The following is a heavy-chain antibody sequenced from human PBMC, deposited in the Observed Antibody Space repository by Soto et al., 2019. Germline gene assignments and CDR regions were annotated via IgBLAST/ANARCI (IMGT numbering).Heavy chain of an antibody. D-gene: IGHD1-26*01. V-gene: IGHV3-23*01. CDR1: GFSFTSYA. CDR3: AKDRGIVGATCFDY. J-gene: IGHJ4*02. CDR2: VSGSGGNT. Sequence: PGGSLRLSCAASGFSFTSYALSWVRQAPGKGPEWVSFVSGSGGNTNYAESVKGRFTISRDNPKNMVYLQLNSLTAEDTAIYYCAKDRGIVGATCFDYWGQGXQVTVSS.